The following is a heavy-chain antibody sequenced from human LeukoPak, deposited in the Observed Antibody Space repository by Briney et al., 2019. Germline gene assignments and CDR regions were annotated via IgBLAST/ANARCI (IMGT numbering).Heavy chain of an antibody. D-gene: IGHD4-17*01. CDR3: ARDHYGDYVGVVDY. CDR2: INPNSGGT. CDR1: GYTLTGYY. J-gene: IGHJ4*02. Sequence: GASVKVSCKASGYTLTGYYMHWVRQAPGQGLEWMGWINPNSGGTNYAQKFQGRVTMTRDTSISTAYMELSRLRSDDTAVYYCARDHYGDYVGVVDYWGQGTLVTVSS. V-gene: IGHV1-2*02.